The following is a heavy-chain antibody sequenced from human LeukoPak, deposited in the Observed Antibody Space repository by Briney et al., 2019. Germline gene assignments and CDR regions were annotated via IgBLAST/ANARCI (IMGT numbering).Heavy chain of an antibody. CDR2: IDPSGGST. J-gene: IGHJ3*02. Sequence: ASVKVSCKASGYTFTSYGISWVRQAPGQGLEWMGRIDPSGGSTSHAQKFQGRVTMTRDTSTSTVYMELSSLSSEDTAVYYCARSYDAFDIWGQGTMVAVSS. CDR3: ARSYDAFDI. CDR1: GYTFTSYG. V-gene: IGHV1-46*01.